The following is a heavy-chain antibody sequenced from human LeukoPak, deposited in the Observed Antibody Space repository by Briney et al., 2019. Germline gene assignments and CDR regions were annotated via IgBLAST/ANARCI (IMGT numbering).Heavy chain of an antibody. CDR3: ARGSYYYGSGSYSWFDP. J-gene: IGHJ5*02. CDR1: GYTFTSYA. Sequence: ASVKVSCKASGYTFTSYAMNWVRQAPGQGLEWMGWINTNTGNPTYAQGFTGRFVFSLDTSVSTAYLQISSLKTEDTAVYYCARGSYYYGSGSYSWFDPWGQGTLVTVSS. V-gene: IGHV7-4-1*02. CDR2: INTNTGNP. D-gene: IGHD3-10*01.